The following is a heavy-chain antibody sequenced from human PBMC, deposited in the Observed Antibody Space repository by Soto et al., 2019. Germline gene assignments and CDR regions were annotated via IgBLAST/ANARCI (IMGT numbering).Heavy chain of an antibody. V-gene: IGHV3-7*01. Sequence: EVQLVESGGGLVQPGGSLRLSCAASGFTFSSYWMSWVRQAPGKGLEWVANIKQDGSEKYYVDSVKGRFTISRDNAKNSLYLQMNSLRAEDTAVYYCARDSDFWCGYYFPTGYFDLWGRGTLVTVS. CDR1: GFTFSSYW. CDR3: ARDSDFWCGYYFPTGYFDL. D-gene: IGHD3-3*01. J-gene: IGHJ2*01. CDR2: IKQDGSEK.